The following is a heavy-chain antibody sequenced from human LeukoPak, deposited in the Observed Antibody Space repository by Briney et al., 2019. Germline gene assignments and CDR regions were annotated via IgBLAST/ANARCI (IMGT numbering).Heavy chain of an antibody. CDR2: IHGDGDNI. CDR1: GFPFSSYA. V-gene: IGHV3-74*01. D-gene: IGHD1-26*01. J-gene: IGHJ5*02. CDR3: ARAQVGAPTDL. Sequence: GGSLKLSCAASGFPFSSYAMYWVRQAPGKGLVWVARIHGDGDNISYADSVRGRFTISRDNAKDTLYLHMNSLRPEDTAVYYCARAQVGAPTDLWGQGTLVTVSS.